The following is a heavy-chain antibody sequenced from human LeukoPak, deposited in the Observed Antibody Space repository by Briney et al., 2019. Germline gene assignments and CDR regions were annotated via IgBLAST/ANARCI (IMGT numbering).Heavy chain of an antibody. CDR1: GGSISSGGYS. D-gene: IGHD2-15*01. V-gene: IGHV4-31*03. CDR2: IYYSGST. Sequence: SQTLSLTCTVSGGSISSGGYSWSWIRQHPGKGLEWIGYIYYSGSTYYNPSLKGRVTISVDTSKNQFSLKLSSVTAADTAVYYCARDRGYCSGGSCYNFDYWGQGTLVTVSS. CDR3: ARDRGYCSGGSCYNFDY. J-gene: IGHJ4*02.